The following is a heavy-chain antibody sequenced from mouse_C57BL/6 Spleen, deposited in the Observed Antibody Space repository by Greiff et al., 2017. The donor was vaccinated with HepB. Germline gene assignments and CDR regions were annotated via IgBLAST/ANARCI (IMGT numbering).Heavy chain of an antibody. CDR1: GYSFTDYN. Sequence: VHVKQSGPELVKPGASVKISCKASGYSFTDYNMHWVKQSNGKSLEWIGVINPNYDTTSYNQKFKGKATLTVDQSSSTAYMQLNSLTSEDSAVYYCARGGSTDAWFDDWGKGTLVTVSA. CDR3: ARGGSTDAWFDD. J-gene: IGHJ3*01. D-gene: IGHD1-1*02. CDR2: INPNYDTT. V-gene: IGHV1-39*01.